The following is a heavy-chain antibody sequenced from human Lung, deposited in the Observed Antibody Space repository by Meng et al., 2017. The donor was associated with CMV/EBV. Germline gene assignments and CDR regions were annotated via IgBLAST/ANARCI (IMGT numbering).Heavy chain of an antibody. J-gene: IGHJ3*02. V-gene: IGHV3-9*01. CDR2: ITWNSANI. CDR3: ARSRRSSVDAFDI. CDR1: GFNFHDYP. Sequence: SXKISCAASGFNFHDYPMHWVRQVPGKGLEWVSGITWNSANIAYADSVKGRFTISRDNAEDSLYLQMKSLKPEDTAFYYCARSRRSSVDAFDIWGQGTLVTVSS.